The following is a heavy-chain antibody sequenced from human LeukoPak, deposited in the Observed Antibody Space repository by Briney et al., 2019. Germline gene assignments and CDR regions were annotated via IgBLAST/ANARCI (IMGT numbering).Heavy chain of an antibody. CDR1: GFTFSSYA. J-gene: IGHJ4*02. D-gene: IGHD1-26*01. CDR2: ISYDGSNK. V-gene: IGHV3-30-3*01. CDR3: ARDKYPGSGSYYIFDY. Sequence: GGSQRLSCAASGFTFSSYAMHWVRQAPGKGLEWMAVISYDGSNKYYADSMKGRFTISRDNSKNTLYLQMNSLKTEDTAVYYCARDKYPGSGSYYIFDYWGQGTLVTVSS.